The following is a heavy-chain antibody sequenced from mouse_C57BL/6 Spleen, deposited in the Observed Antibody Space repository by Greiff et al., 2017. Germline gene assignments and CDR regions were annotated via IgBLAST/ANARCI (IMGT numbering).Heavy chain of an antibody. CDR3: ARPYYDHYYAMDY. CDR2: IDPSDSYN. Sequence: QVQLQQPGAELVKPGASVKLSCKASGYTFTSYWMQWVKQRPGQGLAWIGEIDPSDSYNNYNQKFKGKATLTVDTSSSTAYMQLSSLTSEDSAVYYCARPYYDHYYAMDYWGQGTSVTVSS. J-gene: IGHJ4*01. V-gene: IGHV1-50*01. D-gene: IGHD2-4*01. CDR1: GYTFTSYW.